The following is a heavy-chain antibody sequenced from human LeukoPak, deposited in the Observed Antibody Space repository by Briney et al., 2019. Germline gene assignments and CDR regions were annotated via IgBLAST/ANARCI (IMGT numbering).Heavy chain of an antibody. CDR2: INPSGGST. J-gene: IGHJ4*02. D-gene: IGHD3-3*02. Sequence: ASVKVSCKASGYTFTSYYMHWVRQAPGQGLEWMGIINPSGGSTSYAQKFQGRVTMTRDMSTSTVYMELSSLRSEDTAVYYCVXSSISHWRNFDYWGQGTLVTVSS. CDR3: VXSSISHWRNFDY. V-gene: IGHV1-46*01. CDR1: GYTFTSYY.